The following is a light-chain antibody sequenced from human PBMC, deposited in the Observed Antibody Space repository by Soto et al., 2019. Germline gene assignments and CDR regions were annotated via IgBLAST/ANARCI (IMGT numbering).Light chain of an antibody. CDR3: QQYDTGPPIYS. Sequence: EIVLTQSPGTLSLSPGERATLSCRASQSVDSTYLAWYQQKPDQSPRLLIYATSTRAAGIPDRFSGSASGTDFTLSISILEPDDVSVEYRQQYDTGPPIYSVGQGTKVEIK. V-gene: IGKV3-20*01. CDR2: ATS. J-gene: IGKJ2*01. CDR1: QSVDSTY.